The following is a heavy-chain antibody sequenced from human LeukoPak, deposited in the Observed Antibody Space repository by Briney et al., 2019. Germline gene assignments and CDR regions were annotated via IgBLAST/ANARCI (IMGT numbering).Heavy chain of an antibody. CDR2: ISGSGDNT. Sequence: PGGSPRLSCVASGFTFRSYAIYWVRQAPGKGLEWVSGISGSGDNTLYADSVKGRFTISRDNSKNTLYLQMNSLRADDTAVYYCARDLELSAVYYFDSWGQGTLVIVSS. V-gene: IGHV3-23*01. D-gene: IGHD3-3*01. J-gene: IGHJ4*02. CDR1: GFTFRSYA. CDR3: ARDLELSAVYYFDS.